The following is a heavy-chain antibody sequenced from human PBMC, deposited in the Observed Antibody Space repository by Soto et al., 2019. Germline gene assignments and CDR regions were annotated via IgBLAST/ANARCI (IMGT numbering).Heavy chain of an antibody. J-gene: IGHJ4*02. CDR3: ARYCCSSNCLNFDS. CDR1: GGSFTTDYY. D-gene: IGHD2-2*01. Sequence: QVQLQESGPGLVKPSQTQSLTCSVSGGSFTTDYYWSWIRQPPGKGLEWIGYIDNSGNTYYNPSLKSRLTISVDTSKNQFSLKLSSVTAADTAVYFCARYCCSSNCLNFDSWGQGTLVTVSS. CDR2: IDNSGNT. V-gene: IGHV4-30-4*01.